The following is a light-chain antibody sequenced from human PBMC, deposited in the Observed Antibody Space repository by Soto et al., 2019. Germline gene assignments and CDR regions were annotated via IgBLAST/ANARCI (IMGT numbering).Light chain of an antibody. Sequence: QSALTQPRSVSGSPGQSVTISCTGTSSDVGGYQYVSWYQHHPGKAPKLMIYDVVRRPSGVPDRFSASKSANTASLTISGLQAEDEADYYCCSYAGTNGLIFGGGTKVTVL. CDR3: CSYAGTNGLI. V-gene: IGLV2-11*01. CDR1: SSDVGGYQY. J-gene: IGLJ2*01. CDR2: DVV.